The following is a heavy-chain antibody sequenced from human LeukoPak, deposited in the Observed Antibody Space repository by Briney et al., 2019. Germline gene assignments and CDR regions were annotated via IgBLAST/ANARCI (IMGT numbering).Heavy chain of an antibody. CDR2: INHSGST. V-gene: IGHV4-34*01. J-gene: IGHJ4*02. CDR3: ARVRGSGYHPTLLY. Sequence: SETLSLTCAVYGGSLSGYYWSWIRQPPGKGLEWIGEINHSGSTNYNPSLKSRVTISVDTSKNQFSLKLSSVTAADTAVYYCARVRGSGYHPTLLYWGQGTLVTVSS. CDR1: GGSLSGYY. D-gene: IGHD5-12*01.